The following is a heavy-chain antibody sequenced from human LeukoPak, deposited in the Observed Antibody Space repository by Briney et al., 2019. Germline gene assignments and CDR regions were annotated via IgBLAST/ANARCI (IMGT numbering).Heavy chain of an antibody. CDR2: INHSGST. CDR3: ARDSGYSSPGGYYNWFDP. V-gene: IGHV4-34*01. D-gene: IGHD6-13*01. Sequence: SETLSLTCAVYGGSFSGYYWSWIRQPPGKGLEWIGEINHSGSTNYNPSLKSRVTISVDTSKNQFSLKLSSVTAADTAVYYCARDSGYSSPGGYYNWFDPWGQGTLVTVSS. J-gene: IGHJ5*02. CDR1: GGSFSGYY.